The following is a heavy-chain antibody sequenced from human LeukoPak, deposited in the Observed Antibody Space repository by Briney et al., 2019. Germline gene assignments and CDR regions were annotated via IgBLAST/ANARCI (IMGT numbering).Heavy chain of an antibody. J-gene: IGHJ4*02. D-gene: IGHD5-18*01. CDR3: ASVDTAMVTIDY. Sequence: SETLSLTCTVSGGSISSGNYYWSWIRQPPGKGLEWIGYIYYSGSTYYNPSLKSRVTISVDTSKNQFSLKLSSVTAADTAVYYCASVDTAMVTIDYWGQGTLVTVSS. V-gene: IGHV4-30-4*01. CDR2: IYYSGST. CDR1: GGSISSGNYY.